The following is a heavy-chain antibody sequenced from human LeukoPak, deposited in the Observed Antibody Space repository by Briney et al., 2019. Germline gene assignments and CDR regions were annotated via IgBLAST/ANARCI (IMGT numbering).Heavy chain of an antibody. CDR2: SIDSRSNP. V-gene: IGHV3-23*01. CDR3: AKSFGGDAIRTSDY. D-gene: IGHD3-16*01. J-gene: IGHJ4*02. CDR1: GFTFSSYA. Sequence: PGGSLRLSCAASGFTFSSYAMYWVRQAPGKGLEWVSSIDSRSNPYYGDPVKGRFIISRDNSENTLYLQMHSLRPEDTAVYYCAKSFGGDAIRTSDYWGQGTLVTVSS.